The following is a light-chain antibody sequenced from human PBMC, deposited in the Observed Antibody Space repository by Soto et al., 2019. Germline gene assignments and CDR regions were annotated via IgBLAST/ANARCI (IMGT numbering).Light chain of an antibody. Sequence: QSVLTQPTSVSGAPGQRVTISCTGSSSNIGAGYDVHWYQQLPGTAPKLLIYDNTNRPSGVPDRFSGSKSGTSASLAITGLQAEDEADYYCQSYDRSLGGSRVFGTGTKLTVL. J-gene: IGLJ1*01. CDR2: DNT. CDR3: QSYDRSLGGSRV. CDR1: SSNIGAGYD. V-gene: IGLV1-40*01.